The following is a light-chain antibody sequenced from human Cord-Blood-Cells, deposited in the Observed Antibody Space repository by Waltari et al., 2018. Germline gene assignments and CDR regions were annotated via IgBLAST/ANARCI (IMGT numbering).Light chain of an antibody. CDR3: SSDTSSSTVV. CDR2: EVS. V-gene: IGLV2-14*01. Sequence: QSALTQPASVSGSPGQLITISCTGTSSDVGGYNYVSWYQQHPGKAPKLMIYEVSNRPSGVSNRFSGSKSGNTASLTISGLQAEDEADYYCSSDTSSSTVVFGGGTKLTVL. J-gene: IGLJ2*01. CDR1: SSDVGGYNY.